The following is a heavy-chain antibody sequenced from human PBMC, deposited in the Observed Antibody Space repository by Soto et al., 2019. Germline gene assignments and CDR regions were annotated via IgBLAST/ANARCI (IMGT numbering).Heavy chain of an antibody. Sequence: GGSLRLTCAASVFTVSSNYMSWVRQAPGKGLEWISIIYSAGNTYYADSVKGRFTISRDNSKNTLYLQMNSLGAEDTAVYYCARDFVVGGPTINYYYGMDVWGQGT. J-gene: IGHJ6*02. CDR1: VFTVSSNY. CDR2: IYSAGNT. D-gene: IGHD1-26*01. CDR3: ARDFVVGGPTINYYYGMDV. V-gene: IGHV3-66*01.